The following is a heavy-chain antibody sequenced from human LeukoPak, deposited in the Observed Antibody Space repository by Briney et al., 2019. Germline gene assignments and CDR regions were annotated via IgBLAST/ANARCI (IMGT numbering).Heavy chain of an antibody. J-gene: IGHJ4*02. CDR1: GFTFSSYA. Sequence: GGSLRLSCAASGFTFSSYAMSWVRQAPGKGLEWVSLISGGGGTTYYADSVKGRFTISRDKSMSTVYLQMYSLRAEDTAVYCCAKDIVNSGPRGYFDYWGQGTLVTVSS. CDR2: ISGGGGTT. CDR3: AKDIVNSGPRGYFDY. V-gene: IGHV3-23*01. D-gene: IGHD6-19*01.